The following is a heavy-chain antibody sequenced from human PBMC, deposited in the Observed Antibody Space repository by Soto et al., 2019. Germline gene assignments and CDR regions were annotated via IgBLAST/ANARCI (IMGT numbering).Heavy chain of an antibody. V-gene: IGHV3-30*03. CDR2: IAFDGSQE. CDR1: GFSFDTSG. J-gene: IGHJ6*02. D-gene: IGHD2-21*02. CDR3: ATKVRVTNYLYYGMDV. Sequence: QVQLVESGGGVVQPGRALRLSCAASGFSFDTSGMHSVRQAPGKGLEWVAVIAFDGSQEFYGDCVRGRFTISRDNSKNTIFLQMKSLTPEDTAVYYCATKVRVTNYLYYGMDVWSQGTMVTVSS.